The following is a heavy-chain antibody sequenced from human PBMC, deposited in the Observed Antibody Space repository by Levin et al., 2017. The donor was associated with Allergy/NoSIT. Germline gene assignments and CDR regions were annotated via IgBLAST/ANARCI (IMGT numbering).Heavy chain of an antibody. CDR1: GGSISSSSYY. CDR3: TRRLKTGAGDS. V-gene: IGHV4-39*01. D-gene: IGHD7-27*01. J-gene: IGHJ4*02. CDR2: IYYSGST. Sequence: SETLSLTCTVSGGSISSSSYYWGWLRQPPGKGLEWIGSIYYSGSTYYNPSLKSRVTISVDTSKNQFSLKLSSVTAADTAVYYCTRRLKTGAGDSWGQGTLVTVSS.